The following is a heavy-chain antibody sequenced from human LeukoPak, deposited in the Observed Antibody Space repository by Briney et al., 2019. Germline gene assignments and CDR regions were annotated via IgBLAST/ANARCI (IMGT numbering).Heavy chain of an antibody. J-gene: IGHJ3*02. Sequence: GASVKVSCKASGYTFTSYGISWVRQAPGQGLEWMGWISTYNGNTNYAQKFQGRVSMTTDTSTSTAYTDLRSLRSDDTAMYYCASGRRTGNAFDIWGQGTMVTVSS. CDR2: ISTYNGNT. CDR1: GYTFTSYG. D-gene: IGHD7-27*01. CDR3: ASGRRTGNAFDI. V-gene: IGHV1-18*01.